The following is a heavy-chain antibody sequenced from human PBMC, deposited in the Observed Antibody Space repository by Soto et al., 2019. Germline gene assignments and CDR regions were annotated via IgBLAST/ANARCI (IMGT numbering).Heavy chain of an antibody. D-gene: IGHD6-13*01. V-gene: IGHV1-18*01. Sequence: ASVKVSCKASGYTFTSYGISWVRQAPGQGLEWMGWISAYNGNTNYAQKLQGRVTMTTDTSTSTAYMELRSLRSDDTAVYYCARTPLNLAEANNDYYYYMDVWGKGTTVTVSS. CDR2: ISAYNGNT. J-gene: IGHJ6*03. CDR1: GYTFTSYG. CDR3: ARTPLNLAEANNDYYYYMDV.